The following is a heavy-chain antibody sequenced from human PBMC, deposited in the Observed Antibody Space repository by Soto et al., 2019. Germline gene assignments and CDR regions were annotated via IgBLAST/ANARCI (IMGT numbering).Heavy chain of an antibody. CDR3: ARQTQQLTDNWFDP. CDR2: INHSGST. V-gene: IGHV4-34*01. Sequence: PSETLSLTCAVYGGSFSGYYWSWIRQPPGKGLEWIGEINHSGSTNYNPSLKSRVTISVDTSKNQFSLKLSSVTAADTAVYYRARQTQQLTDNWFDPWGQGTLVTVSS. J-gene: IGHJ5*02. D-gene: IGHD6-13*01. CDR1: GGSFSGYY.